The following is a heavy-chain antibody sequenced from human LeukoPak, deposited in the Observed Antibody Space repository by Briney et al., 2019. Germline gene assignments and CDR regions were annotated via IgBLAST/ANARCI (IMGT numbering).Heavy chain of an antibody. V-gene: IGHV4-59*01. D-gene: IGHD3-22*01. CDR1: GGSISSYY. CDR3: ARLYYYDSSGYYYGPRIWYFDL. J-gene: IGHJ2*01. CDR2: IYYSGST. Sequence: SETLSLTCTVSGGSISSYYWSWIRQPPGKGLEWIGYIYYSGSTNYNPSLKSRVTISVDTSKNQFSLKLSSVTAADTAVYYCARLYYYDSSGYYYGPRIWYFDLWGRGTLVTVSS.